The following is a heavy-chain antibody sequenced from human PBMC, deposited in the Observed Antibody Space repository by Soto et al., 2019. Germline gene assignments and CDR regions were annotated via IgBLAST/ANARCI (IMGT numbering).Heavy chain of an antibody. D-gene: IGHD2-21*02. J-gene: IGHJ4*02. Sequence: QVQLVESGGGVVQPGRSLRLSCAASGFTFSSYGMHWVRQAPGKGLEWVAVIWYDGSNKYYADSVKGRFTISRDNSKNTLYQQMNSLRAEDTAVYYCARDSEHIVVVTAPDYWGQGTLVTVSS. CDR2: IWYDGSNK. CDR1: GFTFSSYG. CDR3: ARDSEHIVVVTAPDY. V-gene: IGHV3-33*01.